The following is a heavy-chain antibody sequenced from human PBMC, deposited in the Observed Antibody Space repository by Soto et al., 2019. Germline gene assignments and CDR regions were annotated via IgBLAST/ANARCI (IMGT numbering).Heavy chain of an antibody. CDR1: GFTFRSYA. CDR3: PKEPVGPDWYFYL. CDR2: ISGSGIST. Sequence: DVQLLESGGGLVQPGGSLRLSCAASGFTFRSYAMSWVRQAPGKGLEWVSGISGSGISTHYADSVKGRFTVSRDNSKNTLYLQMTTLRGEDTVVYICPKEPVGPDWYFYLWGRGTLVTVSS. V-gene: IGHV3-23*01. J-gene: IGHJ2*01.